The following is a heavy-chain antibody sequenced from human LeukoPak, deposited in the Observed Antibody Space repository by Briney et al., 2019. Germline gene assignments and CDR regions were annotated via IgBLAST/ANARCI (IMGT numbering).Heavy chain of an antibody. CDR2: IYYSGST. Sequence: SETLSLTCSVSGGSISSYYWSWIRQPPGKGLEWIGYIYYSGSTNYNPSLKSRVTISVDTSKNQFSLKLSSVTAADTAVYYCARGRSSMVRGYYYHYMDVWGKGTTVTISS. V-gene: IGHV4-59*01. CDR3: ARGRSSMVRGYYYHYMDV. J-gene: IGHJ6*03. CDR1: GGSISSYY. D-gene: IGHD3-10*01.